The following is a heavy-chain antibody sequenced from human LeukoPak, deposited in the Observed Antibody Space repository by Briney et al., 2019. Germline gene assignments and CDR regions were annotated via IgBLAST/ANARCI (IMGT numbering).Heavy chain of an antibody. CDR3: ARDRDMIVVVITSDAFDI. CDR2: ISACNGNT. J-gene: IGHJ3*02. CDR1: GYTFTGYY. V-gene: IGHV1-18*04. D-gene: IGHD3-22*01. Sequence: VASVKVSCKASGYTFTGYYMHWVRQAPGQGLEWRGWISACNGNTNYAQKLQGRVTMTTDTSTSTAYMELRSLSSDDTAVYCCARDRDMIVVVITSDAFDIWGQGTMVTVSS.